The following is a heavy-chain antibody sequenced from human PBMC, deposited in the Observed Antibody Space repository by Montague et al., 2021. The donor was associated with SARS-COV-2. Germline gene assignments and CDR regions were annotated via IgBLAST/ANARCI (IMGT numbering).Heavy chain of an antibody. Sequence: SETLSLTCTVSGGSISTYYWSRIRQPPGKGLEWIGYIYDSGSTNYNPSLKSRVTISVDTSKNQFSLKLSSVTAADTAAYYCARENTVTTFGGPYYIDSWGQGTLVTVSA. CDR2: IYDSGST. CDR3: ARENTVTTFGGPYYIDS. V-gene: IGHV4-59*01. J-gene: IGHJ4*02. D-gene: IGHD4-17*01. CDR1: GGSISTYY.